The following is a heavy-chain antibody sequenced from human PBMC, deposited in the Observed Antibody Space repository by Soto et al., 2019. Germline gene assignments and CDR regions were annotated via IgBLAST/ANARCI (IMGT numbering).Heavy chain of an antibody. CDR2: INPNSGGT. J-gene: IGHJ6*02. CDR1: GYTFTGYY. Sequence: ASVKVSCKASGYTFTGYYMHWVRQAPGQGLEWMGWINPNSGGTNYAQKFQGRVTMTRDTSISTAYMELSRLRSDDTAVYYCARGYCSSTSCSYYYYYGMDVWGQGTTVPVS. V-gene: IGHV1-2*02. CDR3: ARGYCSSTSCSYYYYYGMDV. D-gene: IGHD2-2*01.